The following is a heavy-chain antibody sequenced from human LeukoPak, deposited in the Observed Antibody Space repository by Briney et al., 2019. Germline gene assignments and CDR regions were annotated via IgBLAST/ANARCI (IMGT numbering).Heavy chain of an antibody. CDR1: GFTVSSGD. V-gene: IGHV3-66*01. Sequence: PGGSLRLSCAASGFTVSSGDMSWVRQAPGKGLEWVSAVYADVSTYYADSVKGRFTISRDNSKNTMYLQMNSLRAEDTALYYCAISTSWTGVFDYWGQGALVTVSS. CDR2: VYADVST. CDR3: AISTSWTGVFDY. D-gene: IGHD3-3*02. J-gene: IGHJ4*02.